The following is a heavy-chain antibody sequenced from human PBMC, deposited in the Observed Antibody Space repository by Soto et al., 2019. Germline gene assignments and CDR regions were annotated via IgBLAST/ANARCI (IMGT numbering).Heavy chain of an antibody. CDR3: TRAGSYRFDY. D-gene: IGHD1-26*01. Sequence: EVQLVESGGYLIQPGGSLRISCAASGFTFSTSWMHWVRQTPGEGLAWVSRINSDGTTINYADSVKGRFTISRDNAKNTLYLQMNSLRADDTAVYYCTRAGSYRFDYWGQGTLVTVSS. CDR2: INSDGTTI. J-gene: IGHJ4*02. V-gene: IGHV3-74*01. CDR1: GFTFSTSW.